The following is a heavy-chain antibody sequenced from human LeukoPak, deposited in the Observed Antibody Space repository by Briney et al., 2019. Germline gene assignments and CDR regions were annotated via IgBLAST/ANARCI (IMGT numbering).Heavy chain of an antibody. V-gene: IGHV4-30-2*01. D-gene: IGHD2-2*02. CDR3: ARSGYCSTTSCYTWAFDI. CDR2: IYHSGST. J-gene: IGHJ3*02. CDR1: GGSITSGGYY. Sequence: SETLSLTCTVSGGSITSGGYYWSWIRQPPGQGLEWIGYIYHSGSTYYNPSLKRRAIISVDRSKNQFSLKLTSVTAADTAVYYCARSGYCSTTSCYTWAFDIWGQGTMVTVSS.